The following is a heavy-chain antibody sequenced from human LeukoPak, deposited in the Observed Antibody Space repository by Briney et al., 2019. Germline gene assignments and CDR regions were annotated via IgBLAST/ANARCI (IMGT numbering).Heavy chain of an antibody. Sequence: GGSLRLSCAASGFTVSSNYMSWVRQAPGKGLEWVSVIYSGGSTYSEDSVKGRFTISRDNSKNTLCLQMNSLRAEDTAVYYCARLVGATRHFDYWGQGTLVTVSS. CDR2: IYSGGST. V-gene: IGHV3-53*01. CDR1: GFTVSSNY. CDR3: ARLVGATRHFDY. J-gene: IGHJ4*02. D-gene: IGHD1-26*01.